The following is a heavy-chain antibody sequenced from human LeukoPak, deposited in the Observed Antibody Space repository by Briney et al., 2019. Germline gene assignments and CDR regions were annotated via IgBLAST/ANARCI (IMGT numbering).Heavy chain of an antibody. CDR1: GYTFTSYF. D-gene: IGHD6-19*01. V-gene: IGHV1-46*01. CDR3: ARDPEGSGCYFDY. Sequence: ASVKVSCKASGYTFTSYFMHWVRQAPGQGLEWMGIINPSGGSTSYAQKFQGRVTMTRDTSTSMVYMELTSLRSEDTAVYYCARDPEGSGCYFDYGGQGTLVTVSS. CDR2: INPSGGST. J-gene: IGHJ4*02.